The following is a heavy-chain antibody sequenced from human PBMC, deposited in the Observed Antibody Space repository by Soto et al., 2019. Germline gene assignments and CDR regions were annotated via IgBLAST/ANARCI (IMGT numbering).Heavy chain of an antibody. V-gene: IGHV1-69*13. CDR2: IIPIFGTA. J-gene: IGHJ5*02. CDR3: ARDDCSGGSCYRGWFDP. Sequence: SVKVSCKASGGTFSSYAISWVRQAPGQGLEWMGGIIPIFGTANYAQKFQGRVTITADESTSTAYMELSSLRSEDTAVYYCARDDCSGGSCYRGWFDPWGQGTLVTVSS. CDR1: GGTFSSYA. D-gene: IGHD2-15*01.